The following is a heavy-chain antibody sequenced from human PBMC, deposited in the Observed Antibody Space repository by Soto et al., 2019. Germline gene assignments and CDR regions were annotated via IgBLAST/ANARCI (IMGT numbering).Heavy chain of an antibody. CDR1: GGSISSSSYY. D-gene: IGHD5-18*01. V-gene: IGHV3-21*01. Sequence: PSETLSLTCTVSGGSISSSSYYWGWVRQAPGKGLEWVSSISSSSSYIYYADSVKGRFTISRDNAKNSLYLQMNSLRAEDTAVYYCARDPGVDTAMAYPGDYYYGMDVWGQGTTVTVSS. J-gene: IGHJ6*02. CDR2: ISSSSSYI. CDR3: ARDPGVDTAMAYPGDYYYGMDV.